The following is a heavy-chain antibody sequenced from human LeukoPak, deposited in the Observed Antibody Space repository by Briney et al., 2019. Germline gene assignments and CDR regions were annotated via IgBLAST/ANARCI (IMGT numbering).Heavy chain of an antibody. D-gene: IGHD3-3*01. CDR2: FSGDGGST. CDR1: GFTFDDYA. Sequence: GGSLRLSCAASGFTFDDYAMHWVRQAPGKGLEWVSLFSGDGGSTYYADSVKGRFTISRDNSKNSLYLQMNSLRTEDTALYYCAKASLRGGGLLFWSKTYYYYYMDVWGKGTTVTVSS. CDR3: AKASLRGGGLLFWSKTYYYYYMDV. V-gene: IGHV3-43*02. J-gene: IGHJ6*03.